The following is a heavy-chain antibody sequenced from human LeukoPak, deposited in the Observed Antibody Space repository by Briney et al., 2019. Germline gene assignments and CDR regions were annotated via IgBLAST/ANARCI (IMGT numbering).Heavy chain of an antibody. CDR3: ARHDWFDP. CDR1: GFTVNSDY. J-gene: IGHJ5*02. Sequence: GGSLRLSCAASGFTVNSDYRSWVRRAPGKGLEWVSVMYSGGSTYYADSVKGRFTISRDISKNTLYLQMSSLRAEDTAVYYCARHDWFDPWGPGTLVTVSS. V-gene: IGHV3-53*01. CDR2: MYSGGST.